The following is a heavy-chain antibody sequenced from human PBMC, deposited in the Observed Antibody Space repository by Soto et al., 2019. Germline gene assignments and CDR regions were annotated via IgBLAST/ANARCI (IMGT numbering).Heavy chain of an antibody. Sequence: AGSLRLSCAASGFTVSSYRMSWVRQAPGKGLEWVSVIYSAGSADFADSVKGRFTISRDNSKNTLYLQVSSLRAEDTAVYYCARVHSSTYHCFDYWGQGTLVTVSS. CDR3: ARVHSSTYHCFDY. CDR2: IYSAGSA. V-gene: IGHV3-66*01. J-gene: IGHJ4*02. D-gene: IGHD6-13*01. CDR1: GFTVSSYR.